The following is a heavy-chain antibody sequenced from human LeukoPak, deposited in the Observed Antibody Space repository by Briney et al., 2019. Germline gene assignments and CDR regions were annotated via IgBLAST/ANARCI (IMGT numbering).Heavy chain of an antibody. CDR2: ISGSGGST. CDR1: GFTFSSYG. Sequence: GGSLRLSCAASGFTFSSYGMHWVRQAPGKGLEWVSAISGSGGSTYYADSVKGRFTISRDNSKNTLYLQMNSLRAEDTAVYYCAKVGSSYGDYWGQGTLVTVSS. J-gene: IGHJ4*02. V-gene: IGHV3-23*01. D-gene: IGHD6-6*01. CDR3: AKVGSSYGDY.